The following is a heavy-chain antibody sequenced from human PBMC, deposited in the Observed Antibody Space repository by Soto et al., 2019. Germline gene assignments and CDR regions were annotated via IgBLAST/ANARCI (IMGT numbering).Heavy chain of an antibody. J-gene: IGHJ3*01. CDR1: GFTFSNYG. CDR2: IWHDGSQK. Sequence: QVQLVESGGGVVQPGTSLRLSCVATGFTFSNYGIHWVRQAPGRGLEWVAVIWHDGSQKYLADSVRGRFTISRDNSKIKVYLQMNSLRVEYTAVYYCEGRDDPFHVWGQGTMVTVSS. CDR3: EGRDDPFHV. V-gene: IGHV3-33*01.